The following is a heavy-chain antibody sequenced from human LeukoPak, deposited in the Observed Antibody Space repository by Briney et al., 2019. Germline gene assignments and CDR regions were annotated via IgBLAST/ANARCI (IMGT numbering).Heavy chain of an antibody. V-gene: IGHV4-39*01. CDR3: ARHVVIVGVRFGP. CDR1: GGSISSSSYY. CDR2: IYYSGCT. J-gene: IGHJ5*02. D-gene: IGHD3-22*01. Sequence: SETLSLTCTVSGGSISSSSYYWGWIRRPPGKGLEWLGSIYYSGCTYYNPSLKSRDSISVDMSKNQYSLKLSSVTAADTAVYYCARHVVIVGVRFGPWGQGTLGTVSS.